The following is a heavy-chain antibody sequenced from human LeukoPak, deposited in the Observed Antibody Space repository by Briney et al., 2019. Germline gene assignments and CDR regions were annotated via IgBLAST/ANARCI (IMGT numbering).Heavy chain of an antibody. V-gene: IGHV3-23*01. CDR2: ISGSGGST. Sequence: KPGGPLRLSCAASGFTFSTYAMSWVRQAPGKGLEWVSGISGSGGSTYYADSVKGRFTISRDNSKSSLYLQMNSLRAEDTAVYYCAKDAKLGMATMYSFDTWGQGTMVTVSS. CDR3: AKDAKLGMATMYSFDT. CDR1: GFTFSTYA. J-gene: IGHJ3*02. D-gene: IGHD5-24*01.